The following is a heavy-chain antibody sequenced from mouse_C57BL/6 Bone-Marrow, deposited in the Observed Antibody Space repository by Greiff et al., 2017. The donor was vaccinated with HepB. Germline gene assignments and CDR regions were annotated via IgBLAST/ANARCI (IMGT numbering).Heavy chain of an antibody. CDR1: GFTFSDYY. D-gene: IGHD1-1*01. CDR2: ISNGGGST. Sequence: EVKLVESGGGLVQPGGSLKLSCAASGFTFSDYYMYWVRQTPEKRLEWVAYISNGGGSTYYPDTVKGRFTISRDNAKNTLYLQMSRLKSEDTAMYYCARGGTVVATPGWYFDVWGTGTTVTVSS. J-gene: IGHJ1*03. CDR3: ARGGTVVATPGWYFDV. V-gene: IGHV5-12*01.